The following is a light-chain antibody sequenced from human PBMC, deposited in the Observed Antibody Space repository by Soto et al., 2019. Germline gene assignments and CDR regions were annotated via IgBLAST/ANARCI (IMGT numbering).Light chain of an antibody. J-gene: IGLJ3*02. CDR2: EVS. CDR3: SSYTSSSSWV. CDR1: SSDVGGYNF. V-gene: IGLV2-14*01. Sequence: QSALTQPASVSGSPGQSITISCTGTSSDVGGYNFVSWYQQHPGKVPKLMIYEVSNRPSGVSNRFSGSKSGNTASLTISGLQAEDEADYYCSSYTSSSSWVFGGGTKVTVL.